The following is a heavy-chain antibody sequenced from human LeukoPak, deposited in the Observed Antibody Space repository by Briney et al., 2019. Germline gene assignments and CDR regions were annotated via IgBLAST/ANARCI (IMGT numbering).Heavy chain of an antibody. V-gene: IGHV3-30*04. CDR3: ARRGLGYCSSTSCYSYYYYYMDV. J-gene: IGHJ6*03. CDR2: ISYDGSNK. Sequence: GGSLRLSCAASGFTFSSYAMHWVRQAPGKGLEGVAVISYDGSNKYYADSVKGRFTISRDNSKNTLYLQMNSLRAEDTAVYYCARRGLGYCSSTSCYSYYYYYMDVWGKGTTVTVSS. D-gene: IGHD2-2*01. CDR1: GFTFSSYA.